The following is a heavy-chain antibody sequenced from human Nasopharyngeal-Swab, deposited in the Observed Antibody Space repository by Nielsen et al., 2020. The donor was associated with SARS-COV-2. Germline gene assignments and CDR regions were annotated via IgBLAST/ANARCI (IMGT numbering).Heavy chain of an antibody. V-gene: IGHV3-30-3*01. Sequence: WSLRLSCAASGFTFSSSAMHWVRQAPGKGLEWVAVISYDGSNKYFADSVKGRFTISRDNSRNTLYLQMNSLRAEDTAVYYCASPPLDSSGYYYGFHYWGRGTLVTVSS. CDR2: ISYDGSNK. CDR1: GFTFSSSA. CDR3: ASPPLDSSGYYYGFHY. J-gene: IGHJ4*02. D-gene: IGHD3-22*01.